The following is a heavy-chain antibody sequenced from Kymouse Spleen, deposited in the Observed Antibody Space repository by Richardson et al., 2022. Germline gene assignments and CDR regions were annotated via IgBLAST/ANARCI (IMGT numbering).Heavy chain of an antibody. CDR1: GYTFTGYY. V-gene: IGHV1-2*04. CDR2: INPNSGGT. Sequence: QVQLVQSGAEVKKPGASVKVSCKASGYTFTGYYMHWVRQAPGQGLEWMGWINPNSGGTNYAQKFQGWVTMTRDTSISTAYMELSRLRSDDTAVYYCASHSSSNYYYYGMDVWGQGTTVTVSS. CDR3: ASHSSSNYYYYGMDV. D-gene: IGHD6-6*01. J-gene: IGHJ6*02.